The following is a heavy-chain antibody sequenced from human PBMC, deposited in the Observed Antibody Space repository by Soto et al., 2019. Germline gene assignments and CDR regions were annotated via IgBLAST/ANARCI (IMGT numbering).Heavy chain of an antibody. CDR2: ISGSGGST. D-gene: IGHD1-26*01. CDR3: ARSGNYRLDC. Sequence: GGSLRLSCAASGFTFNTYAMNWVRQAPGKGLEWVSAISGSGGSTYYADSVKGRFTISRDNAKNSLYLQMNSLRAEDTAVYYCARSGNYRLDCWGQGTLVTVSS. J-gene: IGHJ4*02. V-gene: IGHV3-23*01. CDR1: GFTFNTYA.